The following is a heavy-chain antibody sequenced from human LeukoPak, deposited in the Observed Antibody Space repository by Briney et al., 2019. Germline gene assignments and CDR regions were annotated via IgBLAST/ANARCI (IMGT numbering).Heavy chain of an antibody. Sequence: PSQTLSLTCPVSGGSISSGGCYWSWIRQPPGKGLEWIGYIYHSGSTYYNPSLKSRVTISVDRSKNQFSLKLSSVTAADTAVYYCARANFPSSSSVHLIDYWGQGTLVTVSS. CDR1: GGSISSGGCY. D-gene: IGHD6-6*01. J-gene: IGHJ4*02. V-gene: IGHV4-30-2*01. CDR3: ARANFPSSSSVHLIDY. CDR2: IYHSGST.